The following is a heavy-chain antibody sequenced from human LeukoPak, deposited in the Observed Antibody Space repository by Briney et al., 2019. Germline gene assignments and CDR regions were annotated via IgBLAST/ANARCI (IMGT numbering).Heavy chain of an antibody. V-gene: IGHV3-7*03. CDR1: GFTLSTYW. Sequence: PGGSLRLSCAASGFTLSTYWMSWVRQAPGKGLEWVANIKQDGSEIYYVDPVKGRFTISRDNAKNSLYLQMNSLRAEDTAVYYCARDKVVGATIFDYWGQGTLVTVSS. D-gene: IGHD1-26*01. J-gene: IGHJ4*02. CDR3: ARDKVVGATIFDY. CDR2: IKQDGSEI.